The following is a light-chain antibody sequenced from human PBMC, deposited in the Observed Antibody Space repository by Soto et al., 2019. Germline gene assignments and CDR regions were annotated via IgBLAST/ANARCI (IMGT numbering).Light chain of an antibody. CDR3: HQNYTVPPWT. Sequence: DIQMTQSPSSLSASVGDRVTITCRASQSISNYLDWYQLKPGKAPKLLIYAASSLQSGVPSRFSGSGSGTDFTLTISSLQAEDFATYYCHQNYTVPPWTFGQGTKVEIK. CDR1: QSISNY. CDR2: AAS. J-gene: IGKJ1*01. V-gene: IGKV1-39*01.